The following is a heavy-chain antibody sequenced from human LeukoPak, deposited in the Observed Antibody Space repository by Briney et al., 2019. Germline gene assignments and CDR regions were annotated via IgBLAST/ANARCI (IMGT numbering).Heavy chain of an antibody. CDR1: GGSISSYY. CDR3: ARDEQLWFRYYGMDV. CDR2: IYYSGST. D-gene: IGHD5-18*01. J-gene: IGHJ6*02. Sequence: PSETLSLTCTVSGGSISSYYWSWIRQPPGKGLEWIGYIYYSGSTNYNPSLKSRVTISVDTSKNQFSLKLSSVTAADTAVYYCARDEQLWFRYYGMDVWGQGTTVTVSS. V-gene: IGHV4-59*12.